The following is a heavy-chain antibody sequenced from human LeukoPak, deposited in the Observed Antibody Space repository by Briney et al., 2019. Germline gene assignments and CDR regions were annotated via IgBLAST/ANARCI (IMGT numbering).Heavy chain of an antibody. CDR3: ARNWIGSWYFDY. D-gene: IGHD6-13*01. CDR1: GDSFSSNSVA. J-gene: IGHJ4*02. V-gene: IGHV6-1*01. CDR2: TYYRSKWYN. Sequence: SQTLSLTCAISGDSFSSNSVAWNWLRQSPSRGLEWLGRTYYRSKWYNDYAVSVKSRITINPDTSKNQFSVQLNSVTPEETAVYYCARNWIGSWYFDYWGQGTLVTVSS.